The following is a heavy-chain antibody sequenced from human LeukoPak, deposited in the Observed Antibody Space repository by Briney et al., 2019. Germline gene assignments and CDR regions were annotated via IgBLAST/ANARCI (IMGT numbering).Heavy chain of an antibody. CDR2: ISYDGSNK. Sequence: PGGSLRLSCAASGFTFSSYAMHWVRQAPGKGLEWVAVISYDGSNKYYADSVKGRFTISRDNSKNTLYLQMNSLRGEDTAVYYCARDGKKGPATYYFDYWGQGTLVTVSS. D-gene: IGHD2-2*01. CDR3: ARDGKKGPATYYFDY. CDR1: GFTFSSYA. J-gene: IGHJ4*02. V-gene: IGHV3-30-3*01.